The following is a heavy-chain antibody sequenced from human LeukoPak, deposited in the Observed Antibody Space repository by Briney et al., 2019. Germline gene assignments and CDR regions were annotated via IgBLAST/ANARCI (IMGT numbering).Heavy chain of an antibody. Sequence: PSETLSLTCTVSGYSIRSAYYWGWIRQPPGKGLEWIGSISQSGSAFYNPSLKSRVTISVDTSENLQFSLKLSSVTAADTAVYYCARASGNLPDYWGQGTLVTVSS. D-gene: IGHD3-10*01. CDR2: ISQSGSA. J-gene: IGHJ4*02. CDR1: GYSIRSAYY. CDR3: ARASGNLPDY. V-gene: IGHV4-38-2*02.